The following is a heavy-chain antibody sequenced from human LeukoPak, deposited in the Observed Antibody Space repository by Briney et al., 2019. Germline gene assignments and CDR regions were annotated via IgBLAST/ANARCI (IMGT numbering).Heavy chain of an antibody. CDR1: GGSISSTSYY. CDR2: IHSIGNT. D-gene: IGHD3-10*01. J-gene: IGHJ4*02. V-gene: IGHV4-39*07. Sequence: SETLSLTCSVSGGSISSTSYYWAWIRQPPGKGLEWIGSIHSIGNTFYNPSLKSRLTISQDKSKNQFSLNLASVTAADTAVYYCAKIGRYYGSGSSNYYFDYWGQGTLVTVSS. CDR3: AKIGRYYGSGSSNYYFDY.